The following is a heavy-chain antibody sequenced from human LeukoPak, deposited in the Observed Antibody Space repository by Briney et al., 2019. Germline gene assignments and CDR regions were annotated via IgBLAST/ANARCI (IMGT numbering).Heavy chain of an antibody. Sequence: PGGSLRLSCAASGFTFGSYAMTWVRQAPGKGLEWVSAISGSGSATYYADSVKGRFTISRDNSKNTLYLQMNSLRAEDTAVYYCAKLDCSSTSCSSFDYWGQGTLVTVSS. D-gene: IGHD2-2*01. CDR2: ISGSGSAT. J-gene: IGHJ4*02. V-gene: IGHV3-23*01. CDR1: GFTFGSYA. CDR3: AKLDCSSTSCSSFDY.